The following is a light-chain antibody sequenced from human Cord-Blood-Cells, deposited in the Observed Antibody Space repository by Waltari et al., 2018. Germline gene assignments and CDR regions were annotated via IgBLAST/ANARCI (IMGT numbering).Light chain of an antibody. CDR2: GAS. Sequence: EIVMTQSPAPLSVYPGERATLPCRATQSVSSNLAWYQQKPGQAPRLLIYGASTRATGIPARFSGSGSGTEFTLTISSLQSEDFAVYYCQQYNNWPPLTFGGGTKVEIK. CDR3: QQYNNWPPLT. V-gene: IGKV3-15*01. J-gene: IGKJ4*01. CDR1: QSVSSN.